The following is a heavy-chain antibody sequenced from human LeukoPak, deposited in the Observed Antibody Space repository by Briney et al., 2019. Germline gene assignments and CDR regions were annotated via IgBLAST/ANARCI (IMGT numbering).Heavy chain of an antibody. Sequence: PSETLSLTCTVSGASIRSYYWSWIRQPPGKGLEWIGYIYYSGTTINYNPSLRSRVTISIDTSKNQFSLKLTSVTAPDTAVYYCATDKYMDGDYVGWSYWGQGALVTVSP. J-gene: IGHJ4*02. CDR1: GASIRSYY. V-gene: IGHV4-59*01. CDR2: IYYSGTT. CDR3: ATDKYMDGDYVGWSY. D-gene: IGHD4-17*01.